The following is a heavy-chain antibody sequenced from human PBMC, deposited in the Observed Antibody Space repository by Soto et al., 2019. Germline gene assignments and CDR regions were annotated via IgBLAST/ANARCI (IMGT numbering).Heavy chain of an antibody. D-gene: IGHD6-13*01. Sequence: GGSLRLSCADSGFTFSSYWMSWVRQAPGKGLEWVANINQDGSEKYYVDSVKGRFTISRDNAKNSLYLRMNSLRAEDTAIYYCARGSGYGNSPFDYWGQGTLVTVSS. CDR2: INQDGSEK. J-gene: IGHJ4*02. CDR1: GFTFSSYW. CDR3: ARGSGYGNSPFDY. V-gene: IGHV3-7*03.